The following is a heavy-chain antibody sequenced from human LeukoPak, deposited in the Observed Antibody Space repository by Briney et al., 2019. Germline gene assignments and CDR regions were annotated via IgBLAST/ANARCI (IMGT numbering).Heavy chain of an antibody. CDR2: IYYSGGT. CDR3: ARVRGDSPYSFDY. CDR1: GGSISSFSYY. D-gene: IGHD2-21*02. Sequence: SETLSLTCTVSGGSISSFSYYWGWIRQPPGRGLEWIGTIYYSGGTYYNPSLKSRVTISTDTSKNQFSLNLRSVTAADTAVYYCARVRGDSPYSFDYWGQGTLVTVSS. V-gene: IGHV4-39*07. J-gene: IGHJ4*02.